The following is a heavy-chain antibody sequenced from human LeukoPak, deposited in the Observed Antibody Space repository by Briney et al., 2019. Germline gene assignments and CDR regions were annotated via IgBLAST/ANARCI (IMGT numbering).Heavy chain of an antibody. CDR2: MTGPADST. J-gene: IGHJ4*02. Sequence: GGSLRLSCAASGFNFNNFAMSWVRQAPGKGLEWLSAMTGPADSTYYAESVKGRFTISRDYSKSMVFLQMNSLRVEDTAIYYCAKGAEIDHWGQGTLVTVSS. V-gene: IGHV3-23*01. CDR3: AKGAEIDH. CDR1: GFNFNNFA.